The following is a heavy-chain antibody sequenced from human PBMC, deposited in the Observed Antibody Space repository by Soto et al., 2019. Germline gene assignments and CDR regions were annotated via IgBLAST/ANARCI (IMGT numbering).Heavy chain of an antibody. V-gene: IGHV3-73*01. J-gene: IGHJ5*02. Sequence: GGSLRLSCAASGFNFSGSAMHWVRQASGKGLEWVGRIRSKANSYATAYAASVKGRFTISRDDSKNTAYLQMNSLKTEDTAVYYCTRHADDFWSGYRINSQVWFDPWGQGTLVTVSS. CDR1: GFNFSGSA. CDR2: IRSKANSYAT. D-gene: IGHD3-3*01. CDR3: TRHADDFWSGYRINSQVWFDP.